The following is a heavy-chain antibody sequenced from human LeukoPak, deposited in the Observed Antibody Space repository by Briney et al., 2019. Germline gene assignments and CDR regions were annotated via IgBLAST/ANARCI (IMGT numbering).Heavy chain of an antibody. V-gene: IGHV4-34*01. CDR1: GESFSGYY. J-gene: IGHJ4*02. Sequence: SETLSLTCAVYGESFSGYYWSWIRQPPGKGLEWIGEINHSGNTNYNPSLKSRVTISVDTSKNQFSLKLSSVTAADTAVYYCARSSSSLGMYWGQGALVTVSS. CDR2: INHSGNT. D-gene: IGHD1-14*01. CDR3: ARSSSSLGMY.